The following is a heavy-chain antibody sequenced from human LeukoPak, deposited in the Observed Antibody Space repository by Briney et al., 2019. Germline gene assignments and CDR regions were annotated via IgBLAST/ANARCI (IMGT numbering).Heavy chain of an antibody. D-gene: IGHD3-10*01. J-gene: IGHJ4*02. V-gene: IGHV1-46*01. CDR2: INPSGGST. CDR3: ARDAYGSGSYYKGDFDY. CDR1: GYTFTSYY. Sequence: ASVKVSCKASGYTFTSYYMHWVRQAPGQGLEWMGIINPSGGSTSYAQKFQGRVTMTRDTSISTAYMELSRLRSDDTAVYYCARDAYGSGSYYKGDFDYWGQGTLVTVSS.